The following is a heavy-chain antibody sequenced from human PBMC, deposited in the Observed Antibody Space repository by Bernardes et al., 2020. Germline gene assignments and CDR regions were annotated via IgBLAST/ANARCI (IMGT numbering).Heavy chain of an antibody. Sequence: GGSLRLSCAASGFTFSSYAMSWVRQAPGKGLEWVSAISGSGGSTYYADSVKGRFTISRDNSKNTLYLQMNSLRAEDTAVYYCAKDIGRRITMIVVVISGFDYWRQGTLVTVSS. CDR2: ISGSGGST. CDR1: GFTFSSYA. V-gene: IGHV3-23*01. CDR3: AKDIGRRITMIVVVISGFDY. J-gene: IGHJ4*02. D-gene: IGHD3-22*01.